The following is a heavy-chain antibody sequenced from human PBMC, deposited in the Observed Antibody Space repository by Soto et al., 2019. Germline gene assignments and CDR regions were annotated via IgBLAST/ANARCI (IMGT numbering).Heavy chain of an antibody. CDR3: AKVSNKWAVAQRGYFDY. Sequence: EVQVLDSGGGLVQPGGSQRLSCAASGFTFSNYAMSWVRQAPGKGLEWVSTISATGSTLYADSVKGRFTISRDNSKNTVYLQMNFLRAEETAVYYCAKVSNKWAVAQRGYFDYWGQGTLVTVSS. J-gene: IGHJ4*02. D-gene: IGHD6-19*01. CDR2: ISATGST. V-gene: IGHV3-23*01. CDR1: GFTFSNYA.